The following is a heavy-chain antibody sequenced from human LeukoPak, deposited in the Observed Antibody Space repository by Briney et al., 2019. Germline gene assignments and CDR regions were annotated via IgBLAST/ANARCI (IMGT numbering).Heavy chain of an antibody. CDR3: AADSNIVVVPAALDY. D-gene: IGHD2-2*01. J-gene: IGHJ4*02. V-gene: IGHV3-23*01. CDR1: GFTFSSYA. CDR2: ISGSGGST. Sequence: GGSLRLSCAASGFTFSSYAMSWVRQAPGKGLEWVSAISGSGGSTYHADSVKGRFTISRDNSKNTLYLQMNSLRAEDTAAYYCAADSNIVVVPAALDYWGQGTLVTVSS.